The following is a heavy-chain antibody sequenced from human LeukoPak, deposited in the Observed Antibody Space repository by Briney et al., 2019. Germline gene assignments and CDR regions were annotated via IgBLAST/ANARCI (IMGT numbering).Heavy chain of an antibody. CDR2: IKKDGSEK. D-gene: IGHD3-3*01. CDR1: GFTFTNYW. V-gene: IGHV3-7*03. J-gene: IGHJ4*02. CDR3: ARETENIDFWSGYYL. Sequence: PGGSLRLSCAASGFTFTNYWMIWVRQAPGKGLEWVANIKKDGSEKYYVDSVKGRFTISRDNAKNSLYLQMNSLRADDTAVYYCARETENIDFWSGYYLWGQGTLVTVSS.